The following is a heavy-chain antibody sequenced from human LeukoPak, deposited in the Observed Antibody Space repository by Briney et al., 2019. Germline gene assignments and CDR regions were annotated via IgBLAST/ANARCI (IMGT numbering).Heavy chain of an antibody. J-gene: IGHJ4*02. V-gene: IGHV4-59*08. CDR3: ARHDENGYYFFDI. CDR2: IFDSGSP. D-gene: IGHD5-24*01. CDR1: GGSIGTYH. Sequence: PSETLSLTCTVSGGSIGTYHWSWVRQPPGKGLEWIGYIFDSGSPNYRPALRSRVNISLDTSKNQHSLRLKSATAADTAIYYCARHDENGYYFFDIWGQGTLVTVSS.